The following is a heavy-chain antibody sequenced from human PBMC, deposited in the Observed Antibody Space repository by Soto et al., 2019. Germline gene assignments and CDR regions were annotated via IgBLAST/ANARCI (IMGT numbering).Heavy chain of an antibody. CDR1: GGTLSSYA. CDR2: IIPIFGTA. D-gene: IGHD2-2*01. V-gene: IGHV1-69*13. Sequence: AVKVSCKACGGTLSSYAISWVRQAPGQGLEWMGGIIPIFGTANYAQKFQGRVTITADESTSTAYMELSSLRSEDTAVYYCARDPRYCSSTSCYDWFDPWGQGTLVTVSS. CDR3: ARDPRYCSSTSCYDWFDP. J-gene: IGHJ5*02.